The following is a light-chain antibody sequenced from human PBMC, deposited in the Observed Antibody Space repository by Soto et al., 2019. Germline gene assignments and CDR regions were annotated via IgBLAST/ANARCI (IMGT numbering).Light chain of an antibody. CDR1: QSVSSN. CDR3: QQYDNSPT. Sequence: EIVMTQSPATLSVSPGERATLSCRASQSVSSNLVWYQRKPGQAPRLLIYGTSTRATGIPARFSGSGSGTDFTLTISSLQSEDFAIYYCQQYDNSPTFGQGTKVEIK. J-gene: IGKJ1*01. V-gene: IGKV3D-15*01. CDR2: GTS.